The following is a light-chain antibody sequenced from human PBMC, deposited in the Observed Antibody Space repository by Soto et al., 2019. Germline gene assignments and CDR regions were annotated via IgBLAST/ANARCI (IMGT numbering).Light chain of an antibody. Sequence: EIVMTQSPATLSVSPGERATLSCRASQSVRSNLAWYQQKPGQAPRLLIYGASTRATGIPARFSSSGSGTEFALTITILQSEDFAVYCYQQYNISPFTFGHGTKVDIK. J-gene: IGKJ3*01. V-gene: IGKV3-15*01. CDR3: QQYNISPFT. CDR1: QSVRSN. CDR2: GAS.